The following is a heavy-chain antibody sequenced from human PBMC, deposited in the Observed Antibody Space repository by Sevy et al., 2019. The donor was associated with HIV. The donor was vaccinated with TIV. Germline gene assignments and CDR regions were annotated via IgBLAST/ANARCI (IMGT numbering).Heavy chain of an antibody. CDR1: GFTFSDYT. Sequence: GGSLRLSCAASGFTFSDYTIHWVRQAPGKGLEWVAVISYDGSRTSYADSVKGRFTISRDNSKNTLFLQMNRLRAADTAVYYCTRVRGLLGWFDSWGQGTLVTVSS. J-gene: IGHJ5*01. CDR3: TRVRGLLGWFDS. V-gene: IGHV3-30*04. CDR2: ISYDGSRT. D-gene: IGHD3-10*01.